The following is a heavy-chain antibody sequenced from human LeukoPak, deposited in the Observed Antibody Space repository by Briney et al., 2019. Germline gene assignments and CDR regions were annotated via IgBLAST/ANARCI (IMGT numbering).Heavy chain of an antibody. CDR3: AKSMTTVTTFDY. CDR1: GFTVSSNY. D-gene: IGHD4-17*01. V-gene: IGHV3-53*01. CDR2: IYSGGST. J-gene: IGHJ4*02. Sequence: GGSLRLSCAASGFTVSSNYMSWVRQAPGKGLEWVSVIYSGGSTDYADSVKGRFTISRDNSKNTLYLQMNSLRAEDTAVYYCAKSMTTVTTFDYWGQGTLVTVSS.